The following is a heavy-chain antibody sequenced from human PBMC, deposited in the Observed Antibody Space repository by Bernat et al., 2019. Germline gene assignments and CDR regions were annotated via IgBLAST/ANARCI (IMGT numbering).Heavy chain of an antibody. D-gene: IGHD5-24*01. Sequence: QVQLVESGGGVVQPGRSLGLSCAASGFTFSSYGMHWVRQAPGKGLEWVAVISYDGSNKYYAESVKGRFTISRDNSKNTLYLQMNSLRAEDTAVYYCAKERWLQLYYFDYWGQGTLVTVSS. J-gene: IGHJ4*02. CDR1: GFTFSSYG. CDR3: AKERWLQLYYFDY. CDR2: ISYDGSNK. V-gene: IGHV3-30*18.